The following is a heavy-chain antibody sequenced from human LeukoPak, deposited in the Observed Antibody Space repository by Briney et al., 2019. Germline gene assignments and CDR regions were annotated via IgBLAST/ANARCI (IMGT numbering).Heavy chain of an antibody. D-gene: IGHD3-10*01. Sequence: GGSLRLSCAAYGFTVSSNYMSWVRQAPGKGLECVSVIYSGGSTYYADCVKGRFTISRDNSKNTLYLQMNSLRAEDTAVYYCARGSRYYYGSGGYFDDYWGQGTLVTVSS. CDR2: IYSGGST. CDR3: ARGSRYYYGSGGYFDDY. CDR1: GFTVSSNY. J-gene: IGHJ4*02. V-gene: IGHV3-53*01.